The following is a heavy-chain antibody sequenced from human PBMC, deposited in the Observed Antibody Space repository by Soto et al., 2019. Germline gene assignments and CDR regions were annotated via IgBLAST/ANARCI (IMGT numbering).Heavy chain of an antibody. CDR2: IIPIFGTA. Sequence: ASVKVSCKASGGTFSSYAISWVRQAPGQGLEWMGGIIPIFGTANYAQKFQGRVTITADESTSIADLELSSLRSADTAVYYCARDREDYDSSGYYDAEYFQHWGQGTLVTVSS. J-gene: IGHJ1*01. CDR1: GGTFSSYA. V-gene: IGHV1-69*13. CDR3: ARDREDYDSSGYYDAEYFQH. D-gene: IGHD3-22*01.